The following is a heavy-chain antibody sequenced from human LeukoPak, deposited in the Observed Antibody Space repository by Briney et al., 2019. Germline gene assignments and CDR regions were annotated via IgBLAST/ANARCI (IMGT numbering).Heavy chain of an antibody. V-gene: IGHV3-66*01. CDR2: LYAGGST. CDR3: VRGNGNVGGRLDP. D-gene: IGHD1-1*01. CDR1: GFTFCDHY. J-gene: IGHJ5*02. Sequence: GGSLRLSCAASGFTFCDHYMDWVREAPGKGMDWVSGLYAGGSTYYAGSVTGRFTISRDDSKNTLYLQMTSLRVDDTAIYFCVRGNGNVGGRLDPWGQGAWVIVSS.